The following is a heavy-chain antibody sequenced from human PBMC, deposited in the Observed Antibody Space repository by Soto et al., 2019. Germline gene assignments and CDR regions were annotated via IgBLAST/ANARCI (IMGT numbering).Heavy chain of an antibody. CDR3: ARHGFGPLHGLVDV. V-gene: IGHV4-59*08. CDR2: IQYNGYS. J-gene: IGHJ6*02. Sequence: QVQLQESGPGLVKPSETLSLTCTVSGGSITNYYCSWFRQPPGKGLEWIGYIQYNGYSAYNLALKRRVTMSMETSKSQSSLMVESVTATDTAVYYCARHGFGPLHGLVDVWGQGTTVIVSS. D-gene: IGHD3-10*01. CDR1: GGSITNYY.